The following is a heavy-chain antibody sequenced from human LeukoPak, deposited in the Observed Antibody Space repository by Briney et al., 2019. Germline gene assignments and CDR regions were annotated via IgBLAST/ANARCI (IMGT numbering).Heavy chain of an antibody. D-gene: IGHD3-10*01. V-gene: IGHV3-15*01. CDR1: GFTFSNAW. Sequence: GGSLRLSCAASGFTFSNAWMSWVRQAPGKGLEWVGRIKSKTDGGTTDYAAPVKGRFTISRDGSKNTLYLQMNSLKTEDTAVYYCTTEAWFGESYYFDYWGQGTLVTVSS. J-gene: IGHJ4*02. CDR3: TTEAWFGESYYFDY. CDR2: IKSKTDGGTT.